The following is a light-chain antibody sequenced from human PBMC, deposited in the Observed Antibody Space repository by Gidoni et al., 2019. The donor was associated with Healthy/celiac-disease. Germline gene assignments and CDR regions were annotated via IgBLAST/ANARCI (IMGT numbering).Light chain of an antibody. Sequence: IVLTPSPATLSLSPGERATLSCRASQSVSSYLAWYQKKPGHAPRLLIYDASIRATGIPAMFSGSGSGTVFTLIISILHPEVFSVYYCQQRSNWPLTFGGWTKVEIK. V-gene: IGKV3-11*01. CDR1: QSVSSY. J-gene: IGKJ4*01. CDR3: QQRSNWPLT. CDR2: DAS.